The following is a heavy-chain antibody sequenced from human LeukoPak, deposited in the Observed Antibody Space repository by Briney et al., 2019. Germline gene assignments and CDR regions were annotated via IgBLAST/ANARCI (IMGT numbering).Heavy chain of an antibody. CDR1: GFTFSSYA. J-gene: IGHJ4*02. CDR3: ARASRDGYNAKY. Sequence: GGSLRLSGAASGFTFSSYAMHWVRQAPGKGLEYVSAISSNGGSTYYANSVKGRFTISRDNSKNTLYLQMGSLRAEDMAVYYCARASRDGYNAKYWGQGTLVTVSS. V-gene: IGHV3-64*01. CDR2: ISSNGGST. D-gene: IGHD5-24*01.